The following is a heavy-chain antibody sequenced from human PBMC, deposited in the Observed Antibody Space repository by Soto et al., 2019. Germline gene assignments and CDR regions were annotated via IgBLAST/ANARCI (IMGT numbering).Heavy chain of an antibody. J-gene: IGHJ6*02. D-gene: IGHD6-19*01. CDR2: IDPSDSYT. V-gene: IGHV5-10-1*01. Sequence: GESLKISCKGSGYSFTSYWISWVRQMPGKGLEWMGRIDPSDSYTNYSPSFQGHVTISADKSISTAYLQWSSLKASDTAMYYCARLSIAVAPPYYYYYGMDVWGQGTTVTVS. CDR1: GYSFTSYW. CDR3: ARLSIAVAPPYYYYYGMDV.